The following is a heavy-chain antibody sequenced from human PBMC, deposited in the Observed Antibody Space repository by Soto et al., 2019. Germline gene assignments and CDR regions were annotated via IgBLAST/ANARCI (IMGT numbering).Heavy chain of an antibody. CDR3: ARGGCSGGSCVSTLGY. J-gene: IGHJ4*02. CDR2: IIPIFGTA. V-gene: IGHV1-69*06. D-gene: IGHD2-15*01. CDR1: GGTFSSYA. Sequence: GASVKVSCKASGGTFSSYAISWVRQAPGQGLEWMGGIIPIFGTANYAQKSQGRVTITADKSTSTAYMELSSLRSEDTAVYYCARGGCSGGSCVSTLGYWGQGTLVTVSS.